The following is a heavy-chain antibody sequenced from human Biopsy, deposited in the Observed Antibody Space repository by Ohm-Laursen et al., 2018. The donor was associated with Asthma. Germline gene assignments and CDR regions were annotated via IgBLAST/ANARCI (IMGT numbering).Heavy chain of an antibody. CDR1: GFTFSSYG. CDR2: IWYDGSNK. V-gene: IGHV3-33*08. D-gene: IGHD3-3*01. J-gene: IGHJ6*02. Sequence: SLRLSCAASGFTFSSYGMHWVRQAPGKGLEWVAVIWYDGSNKYYADSVKGRFTISRDNSKNTLYLQMNSLRAEDTAVYYCARSIYDFWSGYYGMDVGGQGTTVTVSS. CDR3: ARSIYDFWSGYYGMDV.